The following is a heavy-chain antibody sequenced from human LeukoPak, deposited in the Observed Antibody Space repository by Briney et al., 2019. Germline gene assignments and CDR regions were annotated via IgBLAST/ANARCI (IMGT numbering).Heavy chain of an antibody. D-gene: IGHD3-10*01. Sequence: PGGSPRLSCAASGXAFSNYGVHWVRQAPGQGQEWVAVISFDGTNKYYADSLKGRFTISRDNSKNTVYLQMNSLRPEDTAVYYCARDGGRATIVRGIIIMSVGDFWGQGALVTVST. V-gene: IGHV3-30*03. CDR1: GXAFSNYG. CDR2: ISFDGTNK. J-gene: IGHJ4*02. CDR3: ARDGGRATIVRGIIIMSVGDF.